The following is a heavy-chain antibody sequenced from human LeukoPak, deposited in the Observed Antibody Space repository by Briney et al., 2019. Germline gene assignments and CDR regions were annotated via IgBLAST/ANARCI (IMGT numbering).Heavy chain of an antibody. J-gene: IGHJ4*02. CDR1: GFTFSSYE. Sequence: GGSLRLSCAASGFTFSSYEMNWVRQAPGKGLEWVSSISTSSSYIYYSDSVKGRFTISRDNAKSSLFLQMNGLRAEDTAVYYCTRGSYGSGDYWGQGTLVTVSS. CDR2: ISTSSSYI. V-gene: IGHV3-21*01. CDR3: TRGSYGSGDY. D-gene: IGHD3-10*01.